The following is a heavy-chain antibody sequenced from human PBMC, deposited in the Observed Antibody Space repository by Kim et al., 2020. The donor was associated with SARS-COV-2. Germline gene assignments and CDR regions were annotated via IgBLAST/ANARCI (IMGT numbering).Heavy chain of an antibody. Sequence: SETLSLTCTVSGGSISSSSYYWGWIRQPPGKGLEWIGSIYYSGSTYYNPSLKSRVTISVDTSKNQFSLKLSSVTAADTAVYYCARRRRWWPNDHWGQGTLVTVSS. D-gene: IGHD2-15*01. J-gene: IGHJ4*02. CDR1: GGSISSSSYY. CDR2: IYYSGST. V-gene: IGHV4-39*01. CDR3: ARRRRWWPNDH.